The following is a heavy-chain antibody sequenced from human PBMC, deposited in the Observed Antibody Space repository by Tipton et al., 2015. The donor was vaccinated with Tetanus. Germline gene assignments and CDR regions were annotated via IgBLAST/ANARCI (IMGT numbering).Heavy chain of an antibody. J-gene: IGHJ5*02. D-gene: IGHD6-13*01. CDR1: GFTFSSFA. CDR3: ARAFFAAATS. Sequence: SLRLSCAASGFTFSSFAMTWVRQTPGKGLEWVSAISGYATSTYSADSVKGRFTISRDNSKNTLYLQMNSLRAEDTAVYYCARAFFAAATSWGQGTLVTVSS. V-gene: IGHV3-23*01. CDR2: ISGYATST.